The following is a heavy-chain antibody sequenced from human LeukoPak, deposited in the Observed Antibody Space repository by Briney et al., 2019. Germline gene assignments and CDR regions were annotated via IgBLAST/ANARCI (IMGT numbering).Heavy chain of an antibody. CDR3: ASSYYAGNSLDD. J-gene: IGHJ4*02. Sequence: SQTLSLTCAISGDSVSSDSGAWNWIRQSPSRGLEWLGRTYYRSKWYNDYAVSVKSRITINPDTSKNQFSLQLNSVTPEDTAVYYCASSYYAGNSLDDWGQGTLVTVSS. V-gene: IGHV6-1*01. CDR2: TYYRSKWYN. CDR1: GDSVSSDSGA. D-gene: IGHD4-23*01.